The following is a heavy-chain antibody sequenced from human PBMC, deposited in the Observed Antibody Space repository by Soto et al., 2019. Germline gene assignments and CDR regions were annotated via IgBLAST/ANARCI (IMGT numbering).Heavy chain of an antibody. D-gene: IGHD6-19*01. Sequence: QVQLVESGGGVVQPGRSLRLSCAASGFTFSSYGMHWVRQAPGKGLEWVAVISYDGSNKYYADSVKGRFTISRDNSKITLYVQMNSERAEDTCVYYCDSLGIAVAGTLGWFDPWGQGTLVNVSS. CDR3: DSLGIAVAGTLGWFDP. J-gene: IGHJ5*02. CDR1: GFTFSSYG. V-gene: IGHV3-30*03. CDR2: ISYDGSNK.